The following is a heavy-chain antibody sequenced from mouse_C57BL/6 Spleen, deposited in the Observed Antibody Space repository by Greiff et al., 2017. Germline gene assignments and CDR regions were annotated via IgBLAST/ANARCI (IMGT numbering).Heavy chain of an antibody. J-gene: IGHJ3*01. V-gene: IGHV1-80*01. CDR1: GYAFSSYW. D-gene: IGHD2-4*01. Sequence: VQLQQSGAELVKPGASVKISCKASGYAFSSYWMNWVKQRPGKGLAWIGQIYPGDGDTNYNGKVKGKATLTADKSSSTAYMQLSSLTSEDSAVYFCARAYYDYDEGFAYWGQGTLVTVSA. CDR3: ARAYYDYDEGFAY. CDR2: IYPGDGDT.